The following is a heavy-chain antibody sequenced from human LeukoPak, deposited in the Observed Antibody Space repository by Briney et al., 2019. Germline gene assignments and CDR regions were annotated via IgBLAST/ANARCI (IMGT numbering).Heavy chain of an antibody. Sequence: GGSLRLSCAASGFTLSSYGIHWVRQAPGKGLEWVAVISYDGSNKYYADSVKGRFTISRDNSKNTLYLQMNSLRAEDTAVYYCAKDLSGSYYKTPIYYYGMDVWGQGTTVTVSS. J-gene: IGHJ6*02. D-gene: IGHD3-10*01. CDR3: AKDLSGSYYKTPIYYYGMDV. V-gene: IGHV3-30*18. CDR2: ISYDGSNK. CDR1: GFTLSSYG.